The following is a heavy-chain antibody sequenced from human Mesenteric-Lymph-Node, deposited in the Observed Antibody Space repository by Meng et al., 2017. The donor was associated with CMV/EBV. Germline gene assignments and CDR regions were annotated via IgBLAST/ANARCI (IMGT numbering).Heavy chain of an antibody. CDR2: IKQDGSEK. CDR3: SRENGLCSSTSCYRGDSYYYGMDV. D-gene: IGHD2-2*02. Sequence: WGSLSLSCAASGFTFSSYSMNWVRQAPGKGLEWVANIKQDGSEKYYADYMKGRITISRDNAKNSLYLQMNSLRAEDTAVYYCSRENGLCSSTSCYRGDSYYYGMDVWGQGTTVTVSS. V-gene: IGHV3-7*01. CDR1: GFTFSSYS. J-gene: IGHJ6*02.